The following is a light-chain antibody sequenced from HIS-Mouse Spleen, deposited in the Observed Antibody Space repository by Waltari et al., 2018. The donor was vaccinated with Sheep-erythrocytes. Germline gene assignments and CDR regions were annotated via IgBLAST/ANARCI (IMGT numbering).Light chain of an antibody. V-gene: IGKV3-15*01. CDR1: QSVRSN. CDR2: GAS. Sequence: EIVMTQSPATLSVSPGERATLSCRASQSVRSNLAWYQQKPGQAPRPLIYGASTRATGIPARFSGSGSGTEFTLTISSMQSEDFAVYYCQQYNNWPETFGQGTKVEIK. J-gene: IGKJ1*01. CDR3: QQYNNWPET.